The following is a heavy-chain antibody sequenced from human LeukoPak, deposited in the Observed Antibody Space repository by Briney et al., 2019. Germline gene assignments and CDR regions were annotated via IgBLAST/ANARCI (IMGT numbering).Heavy chain of an antibody. D-gene: IGHD2-2*02. CDR2: IYYSGST. CDR1: GGSISSYY. V-gene: IGHV4-59*08. J-gene: IGHJ3*02. Sequence: SETLSLTCTVSGGSISSYYWSWIRQPPGKGLEWIGYIYYSGSTNYNPSLKSRVTISVDTSKNQFSLKLSSVTAADTAVYYCARVRVYCSGTSCYKGGAFDIWGQGTMVTVSS. CDR3: ARVRVYCSGTSCYKGGAFDI.